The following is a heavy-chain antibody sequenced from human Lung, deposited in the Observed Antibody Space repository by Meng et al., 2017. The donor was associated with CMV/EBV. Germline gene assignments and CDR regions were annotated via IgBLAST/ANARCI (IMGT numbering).Heavy chain of an antibody. CDR2: IPHRGSS. CDR1: GDSITNHNW. J-gene: IGHJ1*01. V-gene: IGHV4-4*02. D-gene: IGHD3-10*01. Sequence: QVLVAESGQALVNPSATLSLTCAVSGDSITNHNWWAWARQPPGKGLEWIGEIPHRGSSAYNPSLKSRVSMSIDKSKNQFSLKLTSVTAADTAVYHCLRRSGGSVWGQGTLVTVSS. CDR3: LRRSGGSV.